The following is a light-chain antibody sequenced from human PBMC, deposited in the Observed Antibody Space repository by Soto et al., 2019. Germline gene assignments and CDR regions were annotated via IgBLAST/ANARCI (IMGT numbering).Light chain of an antibody. CDR3: TSFTGSSTPVI. CDR1: SSDVGAHNY. CDR2: EVN. J-gene: IGLJ2*01. V-gene: IGLV2-14*01. Sequence: QSFLTQPASVSGFLGQSITIACTGTSSDVGAHNYVSWYQQHPGKAPKLVLYEVNSRPSGVPSRFSGSKSGNTASLTISGLQGEDEADYYCTSFTGSSTPVIFGGGTKATVL.